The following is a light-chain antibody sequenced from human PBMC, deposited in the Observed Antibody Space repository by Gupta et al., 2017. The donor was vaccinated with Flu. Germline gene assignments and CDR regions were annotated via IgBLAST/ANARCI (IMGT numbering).Light chain of an antibody. Sequence: DIQSTQSPSSPSPSVGDRVTLTCRASQGIDNYLAWYQQKPGKVPSLLIYAASTLESGVPSRFSGSGSGTDFTLTISSLQPEDVAPYYCLKDNSAPWTFGQGTKVEIK. CDR1: QGIDNY. J-gene: IGKJ1*01. CDR2: AAS. CDR3: LKDNSAPWT. V-gene: IGKV1-27*01.